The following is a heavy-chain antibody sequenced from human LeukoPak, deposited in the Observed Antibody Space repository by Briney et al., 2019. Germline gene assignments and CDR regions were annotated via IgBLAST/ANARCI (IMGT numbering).Heavy chain of an antibody. V-gene: IGHV1-8*01. CDR1: GYTFTSYD. CDR2: MNPNSGNT. Sequence: ASVKVSCKASGYTFTSYDINWVRQATGQGLEWMGWMNPNSGNTGYAQKFQGRVTMTRNTSISTAYMELSSLRSEDTAVYYCARGPRITMVWGVIIAFDYWGQGTLVTVSS. D-gene: IGHD3-10*01. CDR3: ARGPRITMVWGVIIAFDY. J-gene: IGHJ4*02.